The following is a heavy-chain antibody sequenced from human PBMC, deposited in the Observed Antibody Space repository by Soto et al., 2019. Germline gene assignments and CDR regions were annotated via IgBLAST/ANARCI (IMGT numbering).Heavy chain of an antibody. CDR1: GYTFTSYG. D-gene: IGHD3-3*01. CDR2: ISAYNGNT. Sequence: QVQLVQSGAEVKKPGASVKVSCKASGYTFTSYGISWVRQAPGQGLEWMGWISAYNGNTNYVQKLQGRVTMTTDTSTSTAYMELRSLRSDDTAVYYCARTYYDFWSGYDFDYWGQGTLVTVSS. J-gene: IGHJ4*02. CDR3: ARTYYDFWSGYDFDY. V-gene: IGHV1-18*01.